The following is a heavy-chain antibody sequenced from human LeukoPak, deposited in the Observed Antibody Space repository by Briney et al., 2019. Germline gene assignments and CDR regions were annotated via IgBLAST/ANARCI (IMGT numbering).Heavy chain of an antibody. J-gene: IGHJ3*02. D-gene: IGHD3-22*01. CDR1: GFTFSSYW. CDR3: ARTMTANDAFDI. V-gene: IGHV4-38-2*01. CDR2: IYHSGST. Sequence: GSLRLSCAASGFTFSSYWMHWVRQAPGKGLEWIGSIYHSGSTYYNPSLKSRVTISVDTSKNQFSLKLSSVTAADTAVYYCARTMTANDAFDIWGQGTMVTVSS.